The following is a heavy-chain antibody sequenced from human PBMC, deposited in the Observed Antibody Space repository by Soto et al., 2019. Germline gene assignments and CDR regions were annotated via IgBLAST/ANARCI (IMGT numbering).Heavy chain of an antibody. CDR3: AKERVLLWFGELGQFDY. Sequence: GGSLRLSCAASGFTFSSYAMSWVRQAPGKGLEWVSAISGSGGSTYYADSVKGRFTISRDNSKNTLYLQMNSLRAEDTAVYYCAKERVLLWFGELGQFDYWGQGTLVTVSS. CDR1: GFTFSSYA. CDR2: ISGSGGST. J-gene: IGHJ4*02. D-gene: IGHD3-10*01. V-gene: IGHV3-23*01.